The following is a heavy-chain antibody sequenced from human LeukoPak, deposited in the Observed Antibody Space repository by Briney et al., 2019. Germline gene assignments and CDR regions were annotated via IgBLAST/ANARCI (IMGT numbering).Heavy chain of an antibody. D-gene: IGHD3-9*01. CDR1: GFSFSSYS. CDR3: ARAILLTGSEYYFDS. CDR2: IYSGGDT. J-gene: IGHJ4*02. Sequence: GSLRLSCVASGFSFSSYSMNWVRQAPGKGLEWVSLIYSGGDTYYADSVKGRFTISRDTSKNTVYLHMNSLRPDDTATYYCARAILLTGSEYYFDSWGQGTLVTVSS. V-gene: IGHV3-53*01.